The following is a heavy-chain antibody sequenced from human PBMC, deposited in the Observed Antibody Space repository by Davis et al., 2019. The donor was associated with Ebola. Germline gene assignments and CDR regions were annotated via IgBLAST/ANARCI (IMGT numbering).Heavy chain of an antibody. D-gene: IGHD1-26*01. CDR1: GFTFSSYA. CDR3: VTFPTSGSHYGFQGG. CDR2: ISASGGST. V-gene: IGHV3-23*01. Sequence: PGGSLRLSCAASGFTFSSYAMSWVRQAPGKGLEWVSHISASGGSTHYADSVKGRFTISRDNAKNTLYLQMNSLRAEDTAVYYCVTFPTSGSHYGFQGGWGQGTLVTVSS. J-gene: IGHJ4*02.